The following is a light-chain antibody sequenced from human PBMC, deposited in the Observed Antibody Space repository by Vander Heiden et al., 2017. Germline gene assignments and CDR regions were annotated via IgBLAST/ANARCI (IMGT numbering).Light chain of an antibody. CDR1: QDIGTF. V-gene: IGKV1-33*01. CDR3: QQNDNLPPFT. J-gene: IGKJ2*01. Sequence: DIQLTQSPSSLSASVGDRITITCQASQDIGTFLNWYQHKPGKAPKLLISRASDLASGVPSRFLGSGSESYFTVTISSLQPEDIATYYCQQNDNLPPFTFGQGTKLE. CDR2: RAS.